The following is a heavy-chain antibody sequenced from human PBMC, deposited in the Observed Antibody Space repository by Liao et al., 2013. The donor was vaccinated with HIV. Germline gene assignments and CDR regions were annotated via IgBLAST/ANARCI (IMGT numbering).Heavy chain of an antibody. J-gene: IGHJ5*01. V-gene: IGHV4-39*07. Sequence: QLQLQESGPGLVKPSETLSLTCTVSGTSIISSSYYWGWLRQPPGKGLEWIGSVYFDGSTYYTPSLKSRVTISIDTSKKQFSLEVNSVTAADTAVYYCVRHYSGKYFFASWGQGTLVTVSS. CDR1: GTSIISSSYY. CDR2: VYFDGST. D-gene: IGHD1-26*01. CDR3: VRHYSGKYFFAS.